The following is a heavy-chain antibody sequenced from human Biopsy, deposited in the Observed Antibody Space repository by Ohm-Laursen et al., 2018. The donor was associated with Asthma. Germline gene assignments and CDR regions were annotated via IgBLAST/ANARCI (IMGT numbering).Heavy chain of an antibody. CDR1: GFSVCSNY. CDR3: GRDYPLVD. J-gene: IGHJ4*02. CDR2: IYSGGSA. V-gene: IGHV3-53*01. Sequence: SLRLSCAASGFSVCSNYMSWVRQAPGKGLEWVSVIYSGGSAYYADSVKGRFTISRDNSKNTLDLQMNSLRAEDTAVYYCGRDYPLVDWGQGTLVTVSS. D-gene: IGHD2-15*01.